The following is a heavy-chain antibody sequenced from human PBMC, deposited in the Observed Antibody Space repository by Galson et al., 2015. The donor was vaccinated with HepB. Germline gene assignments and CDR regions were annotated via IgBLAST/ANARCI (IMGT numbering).Heavy chain of an antibody. V-gene: IGHV3-48*02. D-gene: IGHD1-14*01. J-gene: IGHJ6*02. Sequence: SLRLSCAVACFTFSQYNSTWVRQTPVKRLEWVSYITSRRTIIDYADSVKGRFTISRDNGKNTLYLQMNSLRDEDTAVYYCAREAVTTYGLDVWGQGTPVTVSS. CDR1: CFTFSQYN. CDR2: ITSRRTII. CDR3: AREAVTTYGLDV.